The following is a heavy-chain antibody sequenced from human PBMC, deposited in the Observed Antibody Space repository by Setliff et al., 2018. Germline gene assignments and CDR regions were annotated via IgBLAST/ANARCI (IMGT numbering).Heavy chain of an antibody. J-gene: IGHJ5*02. CDR3: ARFRRGVALGWFDP. CDR1: GGSFSGYY. CDR2: INHSGST. V-gene: IGHV4-34*01. Sequence: SETLSLTCAVYGGSFSGYYWSWIRQPPGKGLEWIGEINHSGSTNYNPSLKSRVTISVDTSKNQFSLRLSSVTAADTAVYYCARFRRGVALGWFDPWGQGTLVTVSS. D-gene: IGHD3-10*01.